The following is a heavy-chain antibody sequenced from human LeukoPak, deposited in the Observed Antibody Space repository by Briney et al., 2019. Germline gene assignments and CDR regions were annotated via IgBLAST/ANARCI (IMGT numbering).Heavy chain of an antibody. D-gene: IGHD3-3*01. CDR3: ARERIFGVVIHAFDI. CDR1: GGTFSSYA. J-gene: IGHJ3*02. CDR2: IIPIFGTA. Sequence: ASVKVSCKASGGTFSSYAISWVRQAPGQGLEWMGGIIPIFGTANYAQKFQGRVTITTDESTSTAYMELSSLGSEDTAVYYCARERIFGVVIHAFDIWGQGTMVTVSS. V-gene: IGHV1-69*05.